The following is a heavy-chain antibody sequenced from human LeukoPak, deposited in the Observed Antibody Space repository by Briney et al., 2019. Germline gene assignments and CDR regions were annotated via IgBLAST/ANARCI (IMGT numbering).Heavy chain of an antibody. CDR2: MNPNSGNT. V-gene: IGHV1-8*01. Sequence: ASVKVSCKASGYTFTSYDINWVRQATGQGLEWMGWMNPNSGNTGYAQKFQGRVTMTRNTSISTAYMELSSLRSEDTAVYYCASSRFLEWQDYGMDVWGQGTTVTVSS. D-gene: IGHD3-3*01. J-gene: IGHJ6*02. CDR3: ASSRFLEWQDYGMDV. CDR1: GYTFTSYD.